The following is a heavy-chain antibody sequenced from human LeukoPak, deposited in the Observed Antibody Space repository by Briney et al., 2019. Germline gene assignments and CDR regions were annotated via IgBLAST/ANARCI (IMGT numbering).Heavy chain of an antibody. J-gene: IGHJ4*02. CDR2: IYYSGST. Sequence: PSETLSLTCTVSDGSTSSYYWSWIRQPPGKGLEWIGYIYYSGSTNYSPSLKSRVTISVDTSKNQFSLKVSSVTAADTAVYYCARRGASSSEEYWGQGTLVIVSS. CDR1: DGSTSSYY. CDR3: ARRGASSSEEY. D-gene: IGHD6-6*01. V-gene: IGHV4-59*08.